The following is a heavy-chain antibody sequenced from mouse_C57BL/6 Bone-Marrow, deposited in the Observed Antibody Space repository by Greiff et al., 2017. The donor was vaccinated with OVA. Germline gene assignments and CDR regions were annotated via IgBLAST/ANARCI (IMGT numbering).Heavy chain of an antibody. CDR1: GFTFSSYT. CDR2: ISGGGGNT. CDR3: ARPGKGAY. Sequence: EVKLEESGGGLVKPGGSLKLSCAASGFTFSSYTMSWVRQTPEQRLEWVATISGGGGNTYYPDSVKGRFTISRDNAKNTLYLQMSSLRSEDTALYYCARPGKGAYWGQGTLVTVSA. V-gene: IGHV5-9*01. D-gene: IGHD1-1*01. J-gene: IGHJ3*01.